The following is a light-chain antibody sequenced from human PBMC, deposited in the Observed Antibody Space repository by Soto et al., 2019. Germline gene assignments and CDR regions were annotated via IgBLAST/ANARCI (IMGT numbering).Light chain of an antibody. Sequence: EIVLTQSPATLSLSPGERAPLSCRASQSISDYLAWYQQKPGQAPRLLIYGASTRATGIPARFSGSGSGTEFTLTISSLQSEDFAVYYCQQYNNWPRTFGQGTKVDIK. CDR3: QQYNNWPRT. V-gene: IGKV3-15*01. CDR2: GAS. CDR1: QSISDY. J-gene: IGKJ1*01.